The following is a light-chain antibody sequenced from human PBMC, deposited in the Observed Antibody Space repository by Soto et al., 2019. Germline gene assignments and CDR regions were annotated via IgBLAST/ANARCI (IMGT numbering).Light chain of an antibody. CDR3: MQALQTPWT. Sequence: DIVMTQSPLSLPVTPGEPASISCRSSQSLLHSNGYNYLDWYLQKPGQSPQLLIYLGSNRASGVPDRFSVSGSGTDFTLKFSRVEAEDVGVYYCMQALQTPWTFGQGTKVEIK. CDR1: QSLLHSNGYNY. J-gene: IGKJ1*01. V-gene: IGKV2-28*01. CDR2: LGS.